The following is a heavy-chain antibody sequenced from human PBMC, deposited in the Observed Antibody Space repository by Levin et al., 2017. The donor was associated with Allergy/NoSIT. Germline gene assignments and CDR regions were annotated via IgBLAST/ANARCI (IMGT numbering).Heavy chain of an antibody. J-gene: IGHJ6*03. V-gene: IGHV5-10-1*01. Sequence: GESLKISCKGSGYSFTSYWISWVRQMPGKGLEWMGRIDPSDSYTNYSPSFQGHVTISADKSISTAYLQWSSLKASDTAMYYCARRVAVAGTYYYYYYMDVWGKGTTVTVSS. CDR3: ARRVAVAGTYYYYYYMDV. CDR1: GYSFTSYW. CDR2: IDPSDSYT. D-gene: IGHD6-19*01.